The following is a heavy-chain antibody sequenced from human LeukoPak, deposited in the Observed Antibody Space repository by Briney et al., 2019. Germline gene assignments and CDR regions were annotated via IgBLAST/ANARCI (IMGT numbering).Heavy chain of an antibody. D-gene: IGHD6-13*01. CDR1: GFTFSSYA. Sequence: GGSLRLSCAASGFTFSSYAMHWVRQAPGKGLEWVAVISYDGSNKDYADSVKGRLTISRDNSKNTLYLQMNSLRGEDTAVYYCARSQGCSWYGIDYWGQGTLVTVSS. J-gene: IGHJ4*02. V-gene: IGHV3-30-3*01. CDR2: ISYDGSNK. CDR3: ARSQGCSWYGIDY.